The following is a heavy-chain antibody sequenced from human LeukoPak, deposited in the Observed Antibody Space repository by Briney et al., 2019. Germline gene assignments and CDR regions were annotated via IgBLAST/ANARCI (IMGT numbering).Heavy chain of an antibody. Sequence: GGSLRLSCAASGFTVSSYDMQSVRQAPGKGLEYVSAISGNGVTTYYANSVKGRFTISRDNSKNTLYLQMGSLRAEDMAVYHCARDGARYSGSYYNDYWGQGTLVTVSS. V-gene: IGHV3-64*01. J-gene: IGHJ4*02. D-gene: IGHD1-26*01. CDR1: GFTVSSYD. CDR2: ISGNGVTT. CDR3: ARDGARYSGSYYNDY.